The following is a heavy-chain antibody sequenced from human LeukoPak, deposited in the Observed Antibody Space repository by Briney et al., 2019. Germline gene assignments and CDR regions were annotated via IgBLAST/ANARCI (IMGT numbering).Heavy chain of an antibody. CDR2: INHRGST. Sequence: SETLSLTCAVYGGXFSGFYCSWIRQPPGKGLEWIGEINHRGSTNYNPSLKSRVTISVDTSKNQLSLELSSVTAADTAVYYCARHREPNFDYWGQGTVVTVSS. D-gene: IGHD5-24*01. J-gene: IGHJ4*02. CDR3: ARHREPNFDY. V-gene: IGHV4-34*01. CDR1: GGXFSGFY.